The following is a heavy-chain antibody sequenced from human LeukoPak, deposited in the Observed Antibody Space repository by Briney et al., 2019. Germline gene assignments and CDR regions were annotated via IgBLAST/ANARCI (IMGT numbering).Heavy chain of an antibody. CDR1: GXILSDYN. J-gene: IGHJ4*02. CDR3: ARDQTGFCSGSSCLGSTFDY. CDR2: ISYDGSNK. Sequence: GSLRLSCSASGXILSDYNMHWVRQAPGKGLEWVAVISYDGSNKYYADSVKGRFTISRDNSKNTLYLQMNSLRAEDTAVYYCARDQTGFCSGSSCLGSTFDYWGQGTLVTVSS. D-gene: IGHD2-15*01. V-gene: IGHV3-30*04.